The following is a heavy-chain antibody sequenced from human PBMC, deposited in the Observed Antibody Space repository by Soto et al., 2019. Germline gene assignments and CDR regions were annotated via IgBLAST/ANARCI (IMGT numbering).Heavy chain of an antibody. CDR1: GGSINSGGYY. D-gene: IGHD4-17*01. Sequence: SETLSLTFTVSGGSINSGGYYWSWIRQLPGKALEWIGYIYNSGSTYYNPSLKTRVTISIDKSKNQFSLKMRSVTAADTAVVYCGRGYGGKETDSWGQGTLVTVS. V-gene: IGHV4-31*03. CDR2: IYNSGST. CDR3: GRGYGGKETDS. J-gene: IGHJ4*02.